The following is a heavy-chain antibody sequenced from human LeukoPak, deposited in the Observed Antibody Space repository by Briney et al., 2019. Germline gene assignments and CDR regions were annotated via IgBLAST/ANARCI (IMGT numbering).Heavy chain of an antibody. D-gene: IGHD4-17*01. CDR2: INPNSGGT. V-gene: IGHV1-2*04. CDR1: GYTFTGYY. Sequence: GASAKVSCKASGYTFTGYYMHWVRQAPGQGLEWMGWINPNSGGTNYAQKFQGWVTMTRDTSISTAYMELSRLRSDDTAVYYCARDPSDYGDYGGFDYWGQGTLVTVSS. CDR3: ARDPSDYGDYGGFDY. J-gene: IGHJ4*02.